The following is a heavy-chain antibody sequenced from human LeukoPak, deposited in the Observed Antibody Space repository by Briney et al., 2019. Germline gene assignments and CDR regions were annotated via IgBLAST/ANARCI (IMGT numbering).Heavy chain of an antibody. D-gene: IGHD6-19*01. Sequence: ASVKVSCKASGYTFTSYGISWVRQAPGQGLEWMGWISAYNGNTNYAQKLQGRVTMTTDTSTSTAYMELRSLRSDDTAVYYCARGKTGSGWYNPSGYWGQGTLVTVSS. CDR1: GYTFTSYG. CDR2: ISAYNGNT. V-gene: IGHV1-18*01. CDR3: ARGKTGSGWYNPSGY. J-gene: IGHJ4*02.